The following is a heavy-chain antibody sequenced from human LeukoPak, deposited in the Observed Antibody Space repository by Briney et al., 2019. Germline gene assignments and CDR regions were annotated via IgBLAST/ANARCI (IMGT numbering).Heavy chain of an antibody. V-gene: IGHV3-15*01. J-gene: IGHJ4*02. CDR3: TKITAAAAYD. CDR2: IYSTADGGTP. D-gene: IGHD2-2*01. Sequence: GGSLRLSSAASGFTFSNAWMSWVRQAPGKGLEWVGRIYSTADGGTPAYAAPVKGRFTISRDDSKNMLYLQMNSLKTEDTAVYYCTKITAAAAYDWGQGTLVTVSS. CDR1: GFTFSNAW.